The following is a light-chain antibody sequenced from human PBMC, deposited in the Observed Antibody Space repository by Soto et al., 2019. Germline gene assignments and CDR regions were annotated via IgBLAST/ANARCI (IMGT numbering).Light chain of an antibody. CDR3: ASWDDGLSAGV. CDR2: RHD. Sequence: QSVLTQPTSASATPGQRVLISCSGSRSNIGTNSVSWYQQVPGMAPKLLIYRHDQRPSGVPDRVSGSKSGTAASLAISAVQSEDEADYYCASWDDGLSAGVFGGGTKLTVL. J-gene: IGLJ3*02. CDR1: RSNIGTNS. V-gene: IGLV1-44*01.